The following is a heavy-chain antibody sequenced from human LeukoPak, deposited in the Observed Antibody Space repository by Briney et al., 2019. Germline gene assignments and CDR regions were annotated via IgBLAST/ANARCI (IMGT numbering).Heavy chain of an antibody. D-gene: IGHD6-19*01. CDR3: AREGGSSGRAGRFDP. V-gene: IGHV3-30*04. Sequence: GGSLRLSCAASGFTVTSNPMHWVRQTPGKGLEWVALISNDGSNQQYSDSVSGRFTISRDTSKNTVYLQMNSLRGDDTAVYYCAREGGSSGRAGRFDPWGQGTLVTVSS. J-gene: IGHJ5*02. CDR2: ISNDGSNQ. CDR1: GFTVTSNP.